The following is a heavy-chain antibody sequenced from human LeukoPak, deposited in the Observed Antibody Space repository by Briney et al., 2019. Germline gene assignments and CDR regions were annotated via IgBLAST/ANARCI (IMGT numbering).Heavy chain of an antibody. J-gene: IGHJ4*02. CDR3: ARLYSYGSILRYYFDY. Sequence: PSETLSLTCTVSGGSISGYYWSWIRQPPGKGLEWIGYIYYSGSTNYNPSLKSRVTISVDTSKNQFSLKLSSVTAADTAVYCCARLYSYGSILRYYFDYWGQGTLVTVSS. D-gene: IGHD5-18*01. CDR1: GGSISGYY. CDR2: IYYSGST. V-gene: IGHV4-59*08.